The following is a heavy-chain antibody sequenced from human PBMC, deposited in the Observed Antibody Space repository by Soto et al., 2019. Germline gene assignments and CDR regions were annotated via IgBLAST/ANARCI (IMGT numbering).Heavy chain of an antibody. CDR1: GGTFSTYA. V-gene: IGHV1-69*13. Sequence: ASVXVSCKSSGGTFSTYAIIWVRQAPGQGLEWMGNIIPVFHTKHYAEKFQGRVTITEEESTGTAYMELSSLTSEDTAIYFCEREGFTYYDKSTIKTDFVIWGQGTMV. CDR3: EREGFTYYDKSTIKTDFVI. J-gene: IGHJ3*02. CDR2: IIPVFHTK. D-gene: IGHD3-22*01.